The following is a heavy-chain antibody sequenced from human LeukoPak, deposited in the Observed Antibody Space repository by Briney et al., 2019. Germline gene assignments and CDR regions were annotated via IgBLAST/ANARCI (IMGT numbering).Heavy chain of an antibody. V-gene: IGHV3-23*01. CDR2: ISASGGST. Sequence: GGSLRLSCAASGFTFSSYTMTWVRQSPRKGLEWVSTISASGGSTFFADSVKGRFTISRDNSKNTLYLHMNSLRAEDTAVYYGVYFLGRGVTMTYLDYWGQGTLVTVSS. CDR3: VYFLGRGVTMTYLDY. D-gene: IGHD3-3*01. J-gene: IGHJ4*02. CDR1: GFTFSSYT.